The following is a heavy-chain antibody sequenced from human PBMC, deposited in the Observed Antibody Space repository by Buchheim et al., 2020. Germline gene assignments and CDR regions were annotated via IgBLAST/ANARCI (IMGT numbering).Heavy chain of an antibody. CDR3: VRKVSDYWGGSSHFDL. CDR1: RFTLSSYH. D-gene: IGHD3-3*01. V-gene: IGHV3-33*03. J-gene: IGHJ4*02. CDR2: IWDDGSIQ. Sequence: VQLLESGGGVVQPGRSLRLSCVASRFTLSSYHIHWVRQAPGKGLEWVAVIWDDGSIQYYADSVKARFTVSRDNSKSTVNLQMNSLRADDTAVYYCVRKVSDYWGGSSHFDLWGPGTL.